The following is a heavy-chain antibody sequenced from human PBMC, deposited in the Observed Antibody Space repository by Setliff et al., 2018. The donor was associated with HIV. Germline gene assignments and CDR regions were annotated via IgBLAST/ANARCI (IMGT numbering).Heavy chain of an antibody. D-gene: IGHD1-1*01. CDR1: GGSFSGYS. J-gene: IGHJ4*02. CDR2: ISQSGTT. V-gene: IGHV4-34*01. Sequence: PSETLSRTCVVSGGSFSGYSWSWIRQSPGKGLERSGEISQSGTTHYNPSLKQRVTISEDTSKSQLSMNLNSVAAADTAIYYCARGKGGIDGPVEFDNLGQGTPVTVSS. CDR3: ARGKGGIDGPVEFDN.